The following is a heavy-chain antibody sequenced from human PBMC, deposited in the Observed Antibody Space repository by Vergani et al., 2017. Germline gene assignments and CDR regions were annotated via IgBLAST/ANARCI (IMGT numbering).Heavy chain of an antibody. Sequence: QVQLQQWGAGLLKPSETLSLTCAVYGGSFSGYYWSWIRQPPGKGLEWIGEINHSGSTNYNPSLKSRVTISVDTSKKQFSLKLSSVTAADTAVYYCARGRGYGELWGYYYYYMDVWGKGTTVTVSS. D-gene: IGHD4-17*01. J-gene: IGHJ6*03. CDR2: INHSGST. CDR1: GGSFSGYY. V-gene: IGHV4-34*01. CDR3: ARGRGYGELWGYYYYYMDV.